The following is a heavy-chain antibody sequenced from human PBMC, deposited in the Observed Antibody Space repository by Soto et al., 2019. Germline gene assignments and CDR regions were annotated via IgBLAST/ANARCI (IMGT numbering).Heavy chain of an antibody. V-gene: IGHV1-18*01. CDR3: AGDPVAGTELDY. D-gene: IGHD6-19*01. CDR1: GYTFTSYG. CDR2: INAYNGNT. J-gene: IGHJ4*02. Sequence: QVQLVQSGAVVKKPGASVKVSCKASGYTFTSYGISWVRQAPGQGLEWMGGINAYNGNTNYAQKLQGRGTMATDTSTSTAYMDLRILMSVETAVFVCAGDPVAGTELDYWGQGTLVTVSS.